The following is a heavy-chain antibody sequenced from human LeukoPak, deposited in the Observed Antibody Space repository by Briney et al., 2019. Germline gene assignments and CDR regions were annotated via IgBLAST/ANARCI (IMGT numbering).Heavy chain of an antibody. CDR1: GDSISSYS. V-gene: IGHV4-4*07. CDR3: AGGVGSFDY. CDR2: IYTSGST. Sequence: SETLSLTCSVSGDSISSYSWSWIRQPAGKGLEWIGHIYTSGSTNYNPSLKSRVTMSVDPSKNQFSLKLNSVTAADTAVYYCAGGVGSFDYWGQGTLVTVSS. J-gene: IGHJ4*02. D-gene: IGHD3-16*01.